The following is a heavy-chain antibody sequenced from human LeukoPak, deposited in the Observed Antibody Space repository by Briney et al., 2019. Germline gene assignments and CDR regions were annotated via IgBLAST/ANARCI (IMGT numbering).Heavy chain of an antibody. Sequence: PGGSLRLSCAASGFSFVNNAMGRVRQAPGKGLEWVSGICASGRCTFYAAPVRGRFTVSRDNFKNSPYLQMNNLRAEDTAVYYCAKYINVPGTQLLGDYWGQGALVTVSS. CDR1: GFSFVNNA. CDR2: ICASGRCT. D-gene: IGHD1-1*01. J-gene: IGHJ4*02. V-gene: IGHV3-23*01. CDR3: AKYINVPGTQLLGDY.